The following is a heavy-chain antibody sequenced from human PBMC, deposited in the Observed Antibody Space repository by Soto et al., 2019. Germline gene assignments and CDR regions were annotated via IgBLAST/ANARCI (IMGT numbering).Heavy chain of an antibody. Sequence: QVQLVESGGGVVQPGRSLRLSCAASGFTFSSYAMHWVRQAPGKGLEWVAVISYDGSNKYYADSVKGRFTISRDNSKNTLYLQMNSLRAEDTVVYYCARGQHTPYYYYGMDVWGQGTTVTVSS. CDR1: GFTFSSYA. CDR3: ARGQHTPYYYYGMDV. J-gene: IGHJ6*02. CDR2: ISYDGSNK. V-gene: IGHV3-30-3*01. D-gene: IGHD1-1*01.